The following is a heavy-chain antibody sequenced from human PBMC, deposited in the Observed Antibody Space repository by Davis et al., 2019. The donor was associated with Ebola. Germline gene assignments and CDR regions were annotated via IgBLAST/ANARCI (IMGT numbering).Heavy chain of an antibody. CDR1: GFTFSSYS. V-gene: IGHV3-21*04. CDR2: ISSSSSYI. D-gene: IGHD2-15*01. J-gene: IGHJ3*02. Sequence: GESLKISCAASGFTFSSYSMNWVRQAPGKGLEWVSSISSSSSYIYYADSVKGRFTISRDNAKNSLYLQMNSLRAEDMALYYCAKDRGSYPDAFDIWGQGTMVTVSS. CDR3: AKDRGSYPDAFDI.